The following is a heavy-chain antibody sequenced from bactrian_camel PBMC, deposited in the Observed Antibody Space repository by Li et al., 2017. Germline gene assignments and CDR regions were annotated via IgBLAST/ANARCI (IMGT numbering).Heavy chain of an antibody. J-gene: IGHJ4*01. V-gene: IGHV3-2*01. D-gene: IGHD7*01. Sequence: HVQLVESGGGLVQPGGSLRLSCAASWFTFSRGYIPWARQAPGKGLEWVCSIATTYKFTTCADSVKGRFTISQDKTKTTLFLQMNSLRPEDTAMYYCAAAPSESGPVTAPGYWGQGTQVTVS. CDR1: WFTFSRGY. CDR3: AAAPSESGPVTAPGY. CDR2: IATTYKFT.